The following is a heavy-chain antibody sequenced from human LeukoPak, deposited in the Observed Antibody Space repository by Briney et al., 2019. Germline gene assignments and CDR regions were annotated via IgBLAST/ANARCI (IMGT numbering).Heavy chain of an antibody. Sequence: GGSLRLSCAASGFTFSSYAMSWVRQAPGKGLEWVSDISGSGSNTYYADSVKGRFTISRDNAKNSLYLQMNSLRAEDTAVYYCARGSSGLDYWGQGTLVTVSS. CDR2: ISGSGSNT. D-gene: IGHD6-19*01. CDR1: GFTFSSYA. J-gene: IGHJ4*02. V-gene: IGHV3-23*01. CDR3: ARGSSGLDY.